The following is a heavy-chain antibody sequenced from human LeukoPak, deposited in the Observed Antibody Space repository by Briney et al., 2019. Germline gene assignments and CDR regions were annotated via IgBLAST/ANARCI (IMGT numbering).Heavy chain of an antibody. V-gene: IGHV3-23*01. J-gene: IGHJ6*02. CDR1: GFTFSSYW. CDR2: ISGSGGST. D-gene: IGHD5-12*01. CDR3: AKDFEHSGYDSGYYYYGMDV. Sequence: GGSQRLSCAASGFTFSSYWMHWVRQAPGKGLEWVSAISGSGGSTYYADSVKGRFTISRDNSKNTLYLQMNSLRAEDTAVYYCAKDFEHSGYDSGYYYYGMDVWGQGTTVTVSS.